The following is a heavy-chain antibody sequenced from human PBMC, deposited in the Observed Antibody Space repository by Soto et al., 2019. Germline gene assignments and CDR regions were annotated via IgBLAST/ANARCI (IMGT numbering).Heavy chain of an antibody. Sequence: ASVKVSCKASGGTFSSYAISWVRQAPGQGLEWMGGIIPIFGTANYAQKFQGRVTITADESTSTAYMELSSLRSEDTAVYYCAREGYYYDSSGRIDAFDIWGQGTMVTVSS. V-gene: IGHV1-69*13. J-gene: IGHJ3*02. CDR3: AREGYYYDSSGRIDAFDI. D-gene: IGHD3-22*01. CDR1: GGTFSSYA. CDR2: IIPIFGTA.